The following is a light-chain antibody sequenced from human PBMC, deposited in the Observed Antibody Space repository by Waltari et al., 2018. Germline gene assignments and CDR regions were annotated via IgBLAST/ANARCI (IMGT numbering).Light chain of an antibody. CDR1: SSNTGINT. V-gene: IGLV1-44*01. J-gene: IGLJ1*01. Sequence: QSVLTQPPSASGTPGQSVTISCSGSSSNTGINTVTWYQKLPGTAPKLVIYRNDERPSGVPDRFSGSRSGTSASLAISGLHSEDEADYYCASWDDDMHGYAFGTGTKVTVL. CDR2: RND. CDR3: ASWDDDMHGYA.